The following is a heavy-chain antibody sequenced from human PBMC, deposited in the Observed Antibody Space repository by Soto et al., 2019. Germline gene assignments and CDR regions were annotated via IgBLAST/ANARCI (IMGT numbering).Heavy chain of an antibody. CDR1: RFTFSSYG. CDR2: ISDDGDST. CDR3: AKRSGYPDAAYLHY. D-gene: IGHD5-12*01. V-gene: IGHV3-23*01. Sequence: PGGSLRLSCAVSRFTFSSYGMNWVRQAPGKGLEWVSSISDDGDSTYYADSVKGRFTISRDNSKNTLYLQMNSLRAEDTAVYYCAKRSGYPDAAYLHYWGQGTLVTAPQ. J-gene: IGHJ4*02.